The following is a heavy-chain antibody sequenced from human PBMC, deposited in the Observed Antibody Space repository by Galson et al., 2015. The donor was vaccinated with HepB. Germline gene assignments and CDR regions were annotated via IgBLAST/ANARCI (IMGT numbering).Heavy chain of an antibody. Sequence: WVRQAPGKGLEWMAVISYDESQKYYADSVKGRFTISRDNSKNTLFLHMKNLRLDDTAVYYCAREERRGASYYLDSWGQGTLVTVSA. J-gene: IGHJ4*02. CDR2: ISYDESQK. CDR3: AREERRGASYYLDS. V-gene: IGHV3-30*03. D-gene: IGHD1-1*01.